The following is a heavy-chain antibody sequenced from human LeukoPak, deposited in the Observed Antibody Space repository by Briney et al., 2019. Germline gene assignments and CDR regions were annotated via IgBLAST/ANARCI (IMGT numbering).Heavy chain of an antibody. Sequence: GGSLRLSCAASGFTFSSYGMHWVRQAPGKGLEWVANIKQDGSEKYYVDSVKGRFTISRDNAKNSLYLQMNSLRAEDTAVYYCARGCASCYISGYYYYYYGMDVWGQGTTVTVSS. D-gene: IGHD2-2*01. CDR1: GFTFSSYG. V-gene: IGHV3-7*01. J-gene: IGHJ6*02. CDR3: ARGCASCYISGYYYYYYGMDV. CDR2: IKQDGSEK.